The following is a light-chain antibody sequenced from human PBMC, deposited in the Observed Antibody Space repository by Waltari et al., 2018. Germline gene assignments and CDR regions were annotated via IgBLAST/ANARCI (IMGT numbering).Light chain of an antibody. CDR1: SSNIGAGYD. CDR3: QSYDSSLSGSWV. CDR2: GDT. J-gene: IGLJ1*01. Sequence: QSVLTQPPSVSGAPGQRVTISCTGSSSNIGAGYDVHWYHQLPGTAPKLLIYGDTNRPSGVPDRFSGSKSGTSASLAIAGLQAEDEADYYCQSYDSSLSGSWVFGTGTKVTVL. V-gene: IGLV1-40*01.